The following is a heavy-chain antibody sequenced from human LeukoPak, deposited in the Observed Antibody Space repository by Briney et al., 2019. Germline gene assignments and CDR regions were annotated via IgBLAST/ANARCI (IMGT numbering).Heavy chain of an antibody. CDR3: ARGITGYSSSRYVN. V-gene: IGHV4-34*01. Sequence: SETLSLTCAVYGGSFSGYYWSWIRQPPGEGLEWIGEINHSGSTNYNPSLKSRVTISVDTSKNQFSLKLSSVTAADTAVYYCARGITGYSSSRYVNWGQGTLVTVSS. D-gene: IGHD6-13*01. CDR2: INHSGST. J-gene: IGHJ4*02. CDR1: GGSFSGYY.